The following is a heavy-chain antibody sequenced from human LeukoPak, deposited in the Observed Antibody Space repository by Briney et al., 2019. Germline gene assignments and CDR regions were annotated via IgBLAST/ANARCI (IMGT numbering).Heavy chain of an antibody. Sequence: PGGSLRLSCAASGFTFSSYSMNWVRQAPGKGLEWVSSISSSSSYIYYADSVKGRFTISRDNAKNSLYLQMNSLRAEDTAVYYCARFSYDSSGYYDGAPLEYWGQGTLVTVFS. D-gene: IGHD3-22*01. CDR1: GFTFSSYS. CDR2: ISSSSSYI. V-gene: IGHV3-21*01. J-gene: IGHJ4*02. CDR3: ARFSYDSSGYYDGAPLEY.